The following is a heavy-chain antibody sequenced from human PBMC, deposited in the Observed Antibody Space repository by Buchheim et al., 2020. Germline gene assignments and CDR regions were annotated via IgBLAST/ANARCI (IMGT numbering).Heavy chain of an antibody. Sequence: EVQLVESGGGLVKPGESLRLSCVVSGFSFSSYSMNWVRQAPGKGLEWVSSISNSSRNVYYADSLKGRFTISRDNAKNSVYLQMNSLRAEDTAVYYCARAQDSRAYYADLDYWGQGTL. D-gene: IGHD3-22*01. J-gene: IGHJ4*02. CDR3: ARAQDSRAYYADLDY. CDR1: GFSFSSYS. V-gene: IGHV3-21*01. CDR2: ISNSSRNV.